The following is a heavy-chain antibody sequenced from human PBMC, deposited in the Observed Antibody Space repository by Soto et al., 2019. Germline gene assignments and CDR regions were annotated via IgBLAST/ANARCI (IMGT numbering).Heavy chain of an antibody. J-gene: IGHJ4*02. D-gene: IGHD2-2*03. V-gene: IGHV3-23*01. Sequence: PGGSLRLSCTASGFTFSSFGMAWVRQAPGKGLEWVSAISGSGDSSYYADSVKDRFTISRDKPTNTLYLQMNNLRAEDTAVYYCAKVGIGMFSHKHHFDHWGQGTQVTVSS. CDR1: GFTFSSFG. CDR2: ISGSGDSS. CDR3: AKVGIGMFSHKHHFDH.